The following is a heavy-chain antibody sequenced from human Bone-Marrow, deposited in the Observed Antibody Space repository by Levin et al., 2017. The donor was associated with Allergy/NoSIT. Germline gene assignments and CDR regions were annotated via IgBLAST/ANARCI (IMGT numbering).Heavy chain of an antibody. CDR3: AKVGGHSTAFDL. Sequence: SLKISCAASGFTIDDYGLEWVRQAPGKGLEWISSASWDSDIIEYADSVNGRFTISRDNAKNYLYLQMNSLRPEDTALYYCAKVGGHSTAFDLWGQGTLVTVSS. CDR1: GFTIDDYG. V-gene: IGHV3-9*01. D-gene: IGHD3-16*01. CDR2: ASWDSDII. J-gene: IGHJ3*01.